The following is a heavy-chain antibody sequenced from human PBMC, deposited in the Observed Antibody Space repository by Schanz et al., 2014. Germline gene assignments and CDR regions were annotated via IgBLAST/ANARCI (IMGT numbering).Heavy chain of an antibody. CDR1: EFTFSSYA. Sequence: VQLVESGGGLVKPGGSLRLSCEASEFTFSSYAMHWVRQAPGKGLEWVALISNDGSIKYYADSVEGRFTISRDNAKNSLYLQMNSLRAEDTAVYYCAKQIHYDILTVTRNWGQGTLVTVSS. CDR3: AKQIHYDILTVTRN. V-gene: IGHV3-30-3*01. CDR2: ISNDGSIK. J-gene: IGHJ4*02. D-gene: IGHD3-9*01.